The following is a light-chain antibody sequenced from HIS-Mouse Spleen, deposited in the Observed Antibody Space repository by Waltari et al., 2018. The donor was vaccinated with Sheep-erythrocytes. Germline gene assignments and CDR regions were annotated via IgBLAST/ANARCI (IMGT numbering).Light chain of an antibody. CDR3: SSYAGSNNWV. J-gene: IGLJ3*02. V-gene: IGLV2-8*01. CDR2: AVS. Sequence: QSALTHPPSASGSPGQSVTISCTGTSSDVGGYNYVSWYQQHPGKAPKLMICAVSKRRAGVPDRFSGAKSGNTASLTVSVLQAEDDADYYCSSYAGSNNWVFGGGTKLTVL. CDR1: SSDVGGYNY.